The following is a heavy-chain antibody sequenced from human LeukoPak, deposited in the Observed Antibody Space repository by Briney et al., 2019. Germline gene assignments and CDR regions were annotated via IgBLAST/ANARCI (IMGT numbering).Heavy chain of an antibody. CDR2: IYHSGST. CDR3: LKTLYYYDSSGYHAGGAFDI. Sequence: SETLSLTCAVSGYFISSGYYWGWIRQPPGKGPEWLGSIYHSGSTYYNPSLKSRVTISVDTSKNQFSLKLSSVTAADTAVYYCLKTLYYYDSSGYHAGGAFDIWGQGTMVTVSS. J-gene: IGHJ3*02. D-gene: IGHD3-22*01. CDR1: GYFISSGYY. V-gene: IGHV4-38-2*01.